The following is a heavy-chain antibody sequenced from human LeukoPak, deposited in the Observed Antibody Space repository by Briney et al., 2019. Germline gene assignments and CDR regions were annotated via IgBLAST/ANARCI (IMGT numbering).Heavy chain of an antibody. CDR1: GFIFSSYS. CDR2: ISSSSSYI. Sequence: GGSLRLSCAASGFIFSSYSMNWVRQAPGKGLEWVSSISSSSSYIYYADSVKGRFTISRDNAKNSLYLQMNSLRAEDTAVYYCARGPIVVVVAATRSYYYYGMDVWGQGTTVTVSS. J-gene: IGHJ6*02. D-gene: IGHD2-15*01. V-gene: IGHV3-21*04. CDR3: ARGPIVVVVAATRSYYYYGMDV.